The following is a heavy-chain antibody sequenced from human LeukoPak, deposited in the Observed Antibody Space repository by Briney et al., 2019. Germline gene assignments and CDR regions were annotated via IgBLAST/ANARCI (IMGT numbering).Heavy chain of an antibody. CDR1: GFSFSSHG. CDR3: ASHYCSSTSCYRYYYYYGMDV. D-gene: IGHD2-2*01. J-gene: IGHJ6*02. CDR2: ISSSSSYI. V-gene: IGHV3-21*01. Sequence: GRSLRLSCAASGFSFSSHGMNWVRQAPGKGLEWVSSISSSSSYIYYADSVKGRFTISRDNAKNSLYLQMNSLRAEDTAVYYCASHYCSSTSCYRYYYYYGMDVWGQGTTVTVSS.